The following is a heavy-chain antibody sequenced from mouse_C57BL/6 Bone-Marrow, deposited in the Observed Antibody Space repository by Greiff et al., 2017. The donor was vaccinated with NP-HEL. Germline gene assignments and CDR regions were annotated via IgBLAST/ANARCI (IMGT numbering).Heavy chain of an antibody. J-gene: IGHJ4*01. D-gene: IGHD6-1*01. CDR1: GFTFSDYG. V-gene: IGHV5-17*01. CDR2: ISSGSSTI. CDR3: AKPYHYYAMDY. Sequence: EVQVVESGGGLVKPGGSLKLSCAASGFTFSDYGMHWVRQAPEKGLEWVAYISSGSSTIYYADTVQGRFTIARDNAKNALFLQMTSLRSENTAMYYCAKPYHYYAMDYWGQGTSVTVSA.